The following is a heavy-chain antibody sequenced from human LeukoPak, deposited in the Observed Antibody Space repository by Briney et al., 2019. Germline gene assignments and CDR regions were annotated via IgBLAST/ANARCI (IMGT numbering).Heavy chain of an antibody. J-gene: IGHJ4*02. V-gene: IGHV3-23*01. CDR1: GFTFSSYG. D-gene: IGHD3-10*01. Sequence: AGGSLRLSCAASGFTFSSYGMSWVRQAPGKGLEWVSAISGSGGSTFYADSVKGRFTISRDNPKNTLFLQMNSLRAEDTAVYYCATSRFYYYPYYWGQGTLVTVSS. CDR2: ISGSGGST. CDR3: ATSRFYYYPYY.